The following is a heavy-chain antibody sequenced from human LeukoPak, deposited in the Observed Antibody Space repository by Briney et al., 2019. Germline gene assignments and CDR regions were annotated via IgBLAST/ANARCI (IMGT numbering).Heavy chain of an antibody. V-gene: IGHV3-30-3*01. CDR2: ISYDGSNK. Sequence: GSLRLSCAASGFTFSSYAMHWVRQAPGKGLEWVAVISYDGSNKYYADSVKGRFTISRDNSKNTLYLQMNSLRAEDTAVYYCAKAYSSSFPYYFDYWGQGTLVTVSS. CDR3: AKAYSSSFPYYFDY. D-gene: IGHD6-13*01. CDR1: GFTFSSYA. J-gene: IGHJ4*02.